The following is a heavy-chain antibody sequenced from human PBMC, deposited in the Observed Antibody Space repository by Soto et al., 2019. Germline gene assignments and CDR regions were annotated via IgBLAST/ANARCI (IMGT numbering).Heavy chain of an antibody. D-gene: IGHD1-26*01. V-gene: IGHV3-64D*08. CDR3: VKDLGRWELLLDDY. CDR2: ISSNGGST. CDR1: GFTFSSYA. J-gene: IGHJ4*02. Sequence: GGSLRLSCSASGFTFSSYAMHWVRQAPGKGLEYVSAISSNGGSTYYADSVKGRFTISRDNSKNTLYLQMSSVRAEDTAVYYCVKDLGRWELLLDDYWGQGTLVTVSS.